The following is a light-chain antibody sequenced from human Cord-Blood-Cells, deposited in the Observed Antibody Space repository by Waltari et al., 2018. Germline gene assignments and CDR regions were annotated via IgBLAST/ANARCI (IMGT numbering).Light chain of an antibody. CDR2: GIR. CDR3: QSYDSSLSGSV. CDR1: SSNIGAGYD. Sequence: QSVLTQPPSVSGAPGQRVTISCTGSSSNIGAGYDVHWYQQLPGTAPKLLIYGIRKRPSGVPDRFSGSKSGTSASLAITGLQAEDEADYYCQSYDSSLSGSVFGGGTKLTVL. J-gene: IGLJ2*01. V-gene: IGLV1-40*01.